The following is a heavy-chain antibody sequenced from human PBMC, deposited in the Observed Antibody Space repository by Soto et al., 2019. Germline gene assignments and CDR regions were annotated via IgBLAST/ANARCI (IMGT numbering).Heavy chain of an antibody. CDR2: ISSTGAI. V-gene: IGHV3-48*02. CDR3: ARDYDWAFDC. D-gene: IGHD1-1*01. Sequence: GGSLRLSCAASGFTFSAYGMNWVRQAPGKGLEWVSYISSTGAIWYADSVRGRFTISRDNAKNSLFLQMISLRDEDTAVYYCARDYDWAFDCWGQGTLVTVS. J-gene: IGHJ4*02. CDR1: GFTFSAYG.